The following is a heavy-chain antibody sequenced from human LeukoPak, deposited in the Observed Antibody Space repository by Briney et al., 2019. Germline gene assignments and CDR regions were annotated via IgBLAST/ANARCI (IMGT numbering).Heavy chain of an antibody. Sequence: GGSLRLSCAASGFTFSSYEMNWVRQVPGKGLEWVSYISSSGSTIYYADSVKGRFTISRDNAKNSLYLQMNSLRAEDTAVYYCASGSGSYYKWGQGTLVTVSS. D-gene: IGHD1-26*01. V-gene: IGHV3-48*03. CDR2: ISSSGSTI. CDR3: ASGSGSYYK. CDR1: GFTFSSYE. J-gene: IGHJ4*02.